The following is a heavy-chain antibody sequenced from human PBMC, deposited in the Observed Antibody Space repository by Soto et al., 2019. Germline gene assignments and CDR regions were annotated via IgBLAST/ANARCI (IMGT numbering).Heavy chain of an antibody. CDR1: GGTFSSYA. CDR2: IIPILGTA. J-gene: IGHJ6*02. D-gene: IGHD6-6*01. CDR3: ALGQLVPMENYYGMDV. V-gene: IGHV1-69*01. Sequence: QVQLVQSGAEVKKPGSSVKVSCKASGGTFSSYAISWVRQAPGQGLEWMGGIIPILGTANYAQKFQGRVTITADESTSKAYMELSSLRSEDTAVYYCALGQLVPMENYYGMDVWGQGTTVTVSS.